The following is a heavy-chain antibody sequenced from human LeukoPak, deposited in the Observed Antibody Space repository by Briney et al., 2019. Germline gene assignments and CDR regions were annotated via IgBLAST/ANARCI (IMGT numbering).Heavy chain of an antibody. CDR3: ARRSSGWKQYYFDY. J-gene: IGHJ4*02. Sequence: ASVKVSCKASGYTFTGYYVHWVRQAPGQGLEWMGWMNPKSGGTNYAQKFEARVTITRNTSISTAYMELSSLRSEDTAVYYCARRSSGWKQYYFDYWGQGTLVTVSS. D-gene: IGHD6-19*01. CDR2: MNPKSGGT. CDR1: GYTFTGYY. V-gene: IGHV1-2*02.